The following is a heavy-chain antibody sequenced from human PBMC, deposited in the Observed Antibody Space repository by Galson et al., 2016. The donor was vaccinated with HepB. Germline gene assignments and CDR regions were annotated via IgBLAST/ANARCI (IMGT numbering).Heavy chain of an antibody. J-gene: IGHJ4*02. D-gene: IGHD6-19*01. Sequence: SLRLSCAASGFPFDSYCMNWVRQAPGKGLEWGSYISRSDNTINYAGSVRGRFTISRDNAKYSLYLQMDSLRDEDTAIDYCARDTGSGWYNYYIDLWGQGTLLTVSS. V-gene: IGHV3-48*02. CDR3: ARDTGSGWYNYYIDL. CDR2: ISRSDNTI. CDR1: GFPFDSYC.